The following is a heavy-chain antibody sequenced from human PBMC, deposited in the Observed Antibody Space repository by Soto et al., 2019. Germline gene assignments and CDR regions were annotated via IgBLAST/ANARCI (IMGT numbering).Heavy chain of an antibody. D-gene: IGHD2-15*01. CDR1: GGSFRGYH. V-gene: IGHV4-34*04. CDR3: ARGGDNHGCCSL. CDR2: INNSGST. J-gene: IGHJ4*02. Sequence: SETLSLTCAVHGGSFRGYHWTWIRQPPGKGLEWIGEINNSGSTNDTPSLMSRATISRDTSKNQFSLSLSSVTAADTAIYYCARGGDNHGCCSLWGQGILVTVSS.